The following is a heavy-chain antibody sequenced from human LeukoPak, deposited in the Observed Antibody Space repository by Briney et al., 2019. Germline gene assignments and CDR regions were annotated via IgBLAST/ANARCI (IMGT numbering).Heavy chain of an antibody. CDR2: ISGSGGST. CDR1: GFTVTSKH. Sequence: GGSLRLSCAASGFTVTSKHMSWVRQAPGKGLEWVSGISGSGGSTYYADSVKGRFTISRDNSKNTLYLQMNSLRAEDTAVYYCATDLNSGTYGRYWGQGTLVTVSS. D-gene: IGHD1-26*01. CDR3: ATDLNSGTYGRY. J-gene: IGHJ4*02. V-gene: IGHV3-23*01.